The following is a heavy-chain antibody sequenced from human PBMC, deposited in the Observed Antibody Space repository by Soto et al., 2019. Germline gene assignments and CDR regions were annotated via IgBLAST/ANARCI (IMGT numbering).Heavy chain of an antibody. Sequence: ASVKVSCKASGYTFTGYYMHWVRQAPGQGLEWMGWINPNSGGTNYAQKFQGRVTMTRDTSISTAYMELSRLRSDGTAVYYCARGGPDYDILTGTRGPWFDPWGQGTLVTVSS. CDR3: ARGGPDYDILTGTRGPWFDP. CDR1: GYTFTGYY. CDR2: INPNSGGT. V-gene: IGHV1-2*02. J-gene: IGHJ5*02. D-gene: IGHD3-9*01.